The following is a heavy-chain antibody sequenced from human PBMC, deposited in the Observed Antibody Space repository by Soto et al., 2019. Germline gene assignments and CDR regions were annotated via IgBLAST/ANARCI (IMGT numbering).Heavy chain of an antibody. CDR1: GGSISSSSYY. V-gene: IGHV4-39*01. Sequence: QLQLQESGPGLVKSSETLSLTCTVSGGSISSSSYYWGWIRQPPGKGLEWIGSIYYSGSTYFNSSLESRVAISVDTSKNQFSLKLSSVTAADTAVYYCARYLRKGSSVIRGVDCWGQGTLVSVSS. J-gene: IGHJ4*02. CDR2: IYYSGST. D-gene: IGHD3-10*01. CDR3: ARYLRKGSSVIRGVDC.